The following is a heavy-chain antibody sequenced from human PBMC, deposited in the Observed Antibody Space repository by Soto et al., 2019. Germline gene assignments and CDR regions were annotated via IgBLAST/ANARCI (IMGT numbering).Heavy chain of an antibody. CDR1: GGSISSYY. CDR3: ARHGDYSYYYYGMDV. J-gene: IGHJ6*02. D-gene: IGHD4-17*01. Sequence: PWETLSLTCTVSGGSISSYYWSWIRQPAGKGLEWIGRIYTSGSTNYNPSLKSRVTMSVDTSKNQFSLKLSSVTAADTAVYYCARHGDYSYYYYGMDVWGQGTTVTVSS. V-gene: IGHV4-4*07. CDR2: IYTSGST.